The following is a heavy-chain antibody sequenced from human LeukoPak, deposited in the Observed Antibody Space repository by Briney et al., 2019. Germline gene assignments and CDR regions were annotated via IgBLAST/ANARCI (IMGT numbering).Heavy chain of an antibody. V-gene: IGHV3-64*01. Sequence: GGSLRLSWAASGXTFSSYVVHWVRQAPGKGLEYVSTISNNGGSTYYATSVKGRFVISRDNSKNTLYLQMGSLRGEDTALYYCARDGPGDSSGWHWFDPWGQGTLVTVSS. CDR1: GXTFSSYV. D-gene: IGHD6-25*01. J-gene: IGHJ5*02. CDR2: ISNNGGST. CDR3: ARDGPGDSSGWHWFDP.